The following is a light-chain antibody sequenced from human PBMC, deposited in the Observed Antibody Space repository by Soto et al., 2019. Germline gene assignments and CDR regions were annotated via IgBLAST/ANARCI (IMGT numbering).Light chain of an antibody. Sequence: IVLTHAPVTLSLSPWERATLSFMASQSVSSSSLAWYQQRPGQAPRLIIYGTSSRATGIPDRFSGSGSGTDFTLTIRRLEPEDFAVYFCQRYGSSPLINCGKGKRLALK. CDR1: QSVSSSS. J-gene: IGKJ5*01. CDR3: QRYGSSPLIN. V-gene: IGKV3-20*01. CDR2: GTS.